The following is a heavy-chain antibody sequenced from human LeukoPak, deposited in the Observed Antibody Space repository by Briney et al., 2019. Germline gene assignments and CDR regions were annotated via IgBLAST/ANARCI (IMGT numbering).Heavy chain of an antibody. CDR2: ISSSGSTI. V-gene: IGHV3-11*01. CDR1: GFSFSDYY. D-gene: IGHD4-17*01. J-gene: IGHJ4*02. Sequence: PGGSLRLSWAPSGFSFSDYYMSWIRQAPGRGLGWVSYISSSGSTIYYADSVKSRFTTSRDKAKNSLYLQMNSLRAEDTAVYYCARGLGDYDFDYWGQGKLGTVSS. CDR3: ARGLGDYDFDY.